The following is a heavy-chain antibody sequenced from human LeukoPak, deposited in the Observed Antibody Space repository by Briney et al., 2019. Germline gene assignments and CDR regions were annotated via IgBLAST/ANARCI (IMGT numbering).Heavy chain of an antibody. CDR2: ISSSSSYI. CDR1: GFTFSSYS. Sequence: GGSLRLSCAASGFTFSSYSMNWVRQAPGKGLEWVSSISSSSSYIYYADSVKGRFTISRDNAKNSLYLQMNSLRDGDTAVYYCARDPRAYYYGSGSYEPSDYWGQGTLVTVSS. CDR3: ARDPRAYYYGSGSYEPSDY. J-gene: IGHJ4*02. D-gene: IGHD3-10*01. V-gene: IGHV3-21*01.